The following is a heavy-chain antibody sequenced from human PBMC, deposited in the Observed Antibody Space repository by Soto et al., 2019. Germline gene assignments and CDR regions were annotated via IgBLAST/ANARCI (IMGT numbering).Heavy chain of an antibody. J-gene: IGHJ4*02. CDR3: ASVSIFLEWLLIDY. CDR1: GGSISSYY. V-gene: IGHV4-59*01. D-gene: IGHD3-3*01. Sequence: SETLSLTCTVSGGSISSYYWSWIRQPPGKGLEWIGYIYYCGSTNYNPSLKSRVTISVDTSKNQFSLKLSSVTGADTAVYYCASVSIFLEWLLIDYWGQGTLVTVSS. CDR2: IYYCGST.